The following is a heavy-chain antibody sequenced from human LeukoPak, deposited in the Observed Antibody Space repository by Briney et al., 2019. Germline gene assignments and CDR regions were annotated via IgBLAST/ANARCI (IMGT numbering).Heavy chain of an antibody. J-gene: IGHJ5*02. CDR1: GFTFSTHS. CDR2: ISIRSSYI. D-gene: IGHD2-8*01. CDR3: ARASNGDSPAGFHP. Sequence: GGSLRLSCAASGFTFSTHSLNWVRQAPGKGLEWVSSISIRSSYIYYADSVKGRFAISRDNAKNSLYLQMNSLRAEDTAVYYCARASNGDSPAGFHPWGQGTLVIVSS. V-gene: IGHV3-21*01.